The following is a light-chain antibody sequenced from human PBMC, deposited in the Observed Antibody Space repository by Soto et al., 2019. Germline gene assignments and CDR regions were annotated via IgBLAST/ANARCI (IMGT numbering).Light chain of an antibody. CDR2: KAS. Sequence: DIQMTQSPSTLSASVGDRVTITCRASQSISSWLAWHQQKPGKAPRLLIYKASNLESGVPSRFSGSGSGTEFTLTITSPQPDDSATYYCQQYNDNWTFGQGTKVEIK. V-gene: IGKV1-5*03. CDR3: QQYNDNWT. CDR1: QSISSW. J-gene: IGKJ1*01.